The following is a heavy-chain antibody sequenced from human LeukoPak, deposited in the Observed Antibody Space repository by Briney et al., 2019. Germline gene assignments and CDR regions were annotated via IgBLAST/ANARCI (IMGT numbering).Heavy chain of an antibody. CDR3: ARGGHYDFWSGFNWFDP. D-gene: IGHD3-3*01. Sequence: PSEALSLTCTVSGGSISSYYWSWIRQPPGKGLEWIGYIYYSGSTNYNPSLKSRVTISVDTSKNQFSLKLSSVTAADTAVYYCARGGHYDFWSGFNWFDPWGQGTLVTVSS. CDR1: GGSISSYY. J-gene: IGHJ5*02. V-gene: IGHV4-59*01. CDR2: IYYSGST.